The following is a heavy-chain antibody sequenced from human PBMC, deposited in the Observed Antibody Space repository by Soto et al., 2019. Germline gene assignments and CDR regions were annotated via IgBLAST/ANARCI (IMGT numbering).Heavy chain of an antibody. Sequence: AGGSLRLSCAASGFTVSSNYMSWVRQAPGKGLEWVSVIYSGGSTYYADSVKGRFTISRDNSKNTLYLQMNSLRAEDTAVYYCARDLYSNYYYYYGMDVWGQGTTVTVSS. J-gene: IGHJ6*02. CDR1: GFTVSSNY. D-gene: IGHD4-4*01. CDR2: IYSGGST. V-gene: IGHV3-53*01. CDR3: ARDLYSNYYYYYGMDV.